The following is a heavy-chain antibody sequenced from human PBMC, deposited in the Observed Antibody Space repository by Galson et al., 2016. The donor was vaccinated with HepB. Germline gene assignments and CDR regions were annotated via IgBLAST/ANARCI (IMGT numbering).Heavy chain of an antibody. CDR3: GKDIEPIFYGSGSSGFSLVDH. CDR2: ISWNGGGI. D-gene: IGHD3-10*01. CDR1: GFTFDDYP. V-gene: IGHV3-9*01. J-gene: IGHJ4*02. Sequence: SLRLSCAASGFTFDDYPMHWLRQAPGKGLEWVSGISWNGGGIGYADSVKGRFTISRDNAKNSLYLQMNSLRAEDTALYYCGKDIEPIFYGSGSSGFSLVDHWGQGTLVTVSS.